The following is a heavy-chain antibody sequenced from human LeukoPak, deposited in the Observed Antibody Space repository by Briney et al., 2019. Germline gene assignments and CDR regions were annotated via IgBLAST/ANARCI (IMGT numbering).Heavy chain of an antibody. CDR2: INCNSGGT. CDR1: GYSFSDYY. CDR3: AREVVEARTAFDY. J-gene: IGHJ4*02. D-gene: IGHD2-15*01. Sequence: GASVKVSCKASGYSFSDYYIHWVRQAPGQGLEWMGWINCNSGGTTYAQRFQGRVTMTRDRSMTTAYMELSRLTSDETAVYFCAREVVEARTAFDYWGQGTWSPSPQ. V-gene: IGHV1-2*02.